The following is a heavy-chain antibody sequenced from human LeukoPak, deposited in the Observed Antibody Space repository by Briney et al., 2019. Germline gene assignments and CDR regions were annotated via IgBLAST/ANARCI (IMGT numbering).Heavy chain of an antibody. Sequence: PSETLSLTCTVSGGSISSYYWSWIRQPPGKGLEWIGYIYYSGRTNYNPSLKSRVTISVDTSKNQFSLKLSSVTAADTAVYYCARSYSGYVPSFDYWGQGTLVTVSS. D-gene: IGHD5-12*01. CDR2: IYYSGRT. V-gene: IGHV4-59*01. J-gene: IGHJ4*02. CDR3: ARSYSGYVPSFDY. CDR1: GGSISSYY.